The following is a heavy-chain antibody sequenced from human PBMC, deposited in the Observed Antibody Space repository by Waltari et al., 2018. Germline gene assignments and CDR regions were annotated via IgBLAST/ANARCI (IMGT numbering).Heavy chain of an antibody. J-gene: IGHJ4*02. Sequence: QVQLVQSGAEVKKPGSSVKVSCKASGGTFSSYANSWVRQAPGQGLEWMGGIIPIFGTANYAQKFQGRVTITADESTSTAYMELSSLRSEDTAVYYCASTGYCTNGVCFDDYWGQGTLVTVSS. D-gene: IGHD2-8*01. CDR3: ASTGYCTNGVCFDDY. CDR1: GGTFSSYA. V-gene: IGHV1-69*01. CDR2: IIPIFGTA.